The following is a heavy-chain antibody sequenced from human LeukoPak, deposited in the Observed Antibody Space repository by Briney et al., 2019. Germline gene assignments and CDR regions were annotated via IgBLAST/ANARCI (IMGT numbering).Heavy chain of an antibody. V-gene: IGHV1-18*01. D-gene: IGHD5-12*01. Sequence: ASVKVSCKASGYTFTNYGINWVRQAPGQGLEWMGWVSPYNGNTNYAQRLQGRVTMTTDTSTSTAYMGLRSLRSDDTAVYYCARDFPDAYSGYDPLESWGQGTLVAVSS. J-gene: IGHJ4*02. CDR3: ARDFPDAYSGYDPLES. CDR2: VSPYNGNT. CDR1: GYTFTNYG.